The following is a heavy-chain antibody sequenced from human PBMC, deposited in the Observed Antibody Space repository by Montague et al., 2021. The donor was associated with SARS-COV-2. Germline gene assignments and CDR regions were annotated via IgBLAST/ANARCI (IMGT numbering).Heavy chain of an antibody. V-gene: IGHV6-1*01. CDR1: GDSVSRNSAA. J-gene: IGHJ4*02. CDR3: ARTSTSSDY. Sequence: CAISGDSVSRNSAAWNWIRQSPSRGLEWLGRTYHRSKWYNDYAVSVKRRITINPDTSNNQISLQLNSVTPEDTAVYYCARTSTSSDYWGQGTLVTVSS. D-gene: IGHD2-2*01. CDR2: TYHRSKWYN.